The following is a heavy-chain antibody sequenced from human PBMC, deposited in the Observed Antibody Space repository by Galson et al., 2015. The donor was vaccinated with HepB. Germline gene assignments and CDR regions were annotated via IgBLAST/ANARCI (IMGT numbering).Heavy chain of an antibody. CDR3: ARLSYCGGDCYLYYFDY. Sequence: SLRLSCAASGFTFSSYRMHWVRQAPGKGLVWVSRINSDGSSTSYADSVKGRFTISRDNAKNTLYLQMNSLRAEDTAVYYCARLSYCGGDCYLYYFDYWGQGTLVTVSS. CDR1: GFTFSSYR. J-gene: IGHJ4*02. V-gene: IGHV3-74*01. D-gene: IGHD2-21*01. CDR2: INSDGSST.